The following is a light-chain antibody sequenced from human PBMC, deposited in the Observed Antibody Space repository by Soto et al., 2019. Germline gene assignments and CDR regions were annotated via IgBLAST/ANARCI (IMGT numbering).Light chain of an antibody. CDR1: QSVSATY. CDR3: QQYVSSPMYT. J-gene: IGKJ2*01. V-gene: IGKV3-20*01. CDR2: GAS. Sequence: EIVLTQSPGTLSLSPGERATLSCRASQSVSATYLAWYQQKPGQAPRLLTYGASNRATGIPDRFTGSGSGTDFTLTISRLEPEDFAVYFCQQYVSSPMYTFGQGTKLEIK.